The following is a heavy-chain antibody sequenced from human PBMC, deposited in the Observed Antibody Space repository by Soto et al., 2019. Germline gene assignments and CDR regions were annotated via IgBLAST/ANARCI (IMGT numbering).Heavy chain of an antibody. CDR1: GYTLTELS. Sequence: ASVKVSCKVSGYTLTELSMHWVRQAPGKGLEWMGGFDPEDGETIYAQKFQGRVTMTEDTSTDTAYMELSSLRSEDTAVYYCATASSTFWGVITNPFXYWGQGTLVTVSS. D-gene: IGHD3-16*02. J-gene: IGHJ4*02. CDR2: FDPEDGET. V-gene: IGHV1-24*01. CDR3: ATASSTFWGVITNPFXY.